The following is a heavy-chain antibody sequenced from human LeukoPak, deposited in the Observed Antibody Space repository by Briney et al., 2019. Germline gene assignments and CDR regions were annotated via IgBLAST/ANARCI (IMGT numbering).Heavy chain of an antibody. J-gene: IGHJ4*02. D-gene: IGHD1-26*01. V-gene: IGHV3-30-3*01. CDR2: ISYDGSNK. Sequence: PGGSLRLSCAASGFTFSSYAMHWVRQAPGKGLEWVAVISYDGSNKYYADSVKGRFTISRDNSKNTLYLQMNSLRAEDTAVYYCARNKYSGSYTGVSDYWGQGTLVTVSS. CDR1: GFTFSSYA. CDR3: ARNKYSGSYTGVSDY.